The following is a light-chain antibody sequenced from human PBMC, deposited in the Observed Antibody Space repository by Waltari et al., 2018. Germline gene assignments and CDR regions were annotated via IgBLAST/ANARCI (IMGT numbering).Light chain of an antibody. CDR3: LQDYNYPWT. CDR2: AAS. Sequence: AIQMTQSPSSLSASVGDRVTITCQASQGIRNDLGWYQQKPGKAPKLLIHAASSLLSGVPSRFSGSGSGTDFTLTISSLQPEDFATYYCLQDYNYPWTFGQGTKVEIK. CDR1: QGIRND. J-gene: IGKJ1*01. V-gene: IGKV1-6*01.